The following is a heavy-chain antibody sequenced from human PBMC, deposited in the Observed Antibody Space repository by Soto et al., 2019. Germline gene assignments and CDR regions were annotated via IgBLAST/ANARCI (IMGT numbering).Heavy chain of an antibody. CDR1: GDSISSSSYS. D-gene: IGHD3-10*02. J-gene: IGHJ4*02. V-gene: IGHV4-39*01. CDR2: IYYSGNT. Sequence: QLQLQESGPGLVKPSETLSLTCTVSGDSISSSSYSWGWIRQPPGKGLEWIGSIYYSGNTYYTPSLKSRVTISVDTAKNQFSLNLSYVTAADTAVYFWTRGALGCIYVWGQGTLVTVSS. CDR3: TRGALGCIYV.